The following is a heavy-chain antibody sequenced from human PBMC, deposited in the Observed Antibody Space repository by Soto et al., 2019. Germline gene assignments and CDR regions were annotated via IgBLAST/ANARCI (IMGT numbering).Heavy chain of an antibody. CDR1: GFTFSSFA. D-gene: IGHD2-21*02. V-gene: IGHV3-23*04. J-gene: IGHJ1*01. Sequence: EVQLVESGGGLVQPGGSLRLSCAASGFTFSSFAMSWVRPAPGKGLEWVSLIRASGGSIYYADSVKGRFTISRDNSKNTLYLQMSSLRAEDTAVYYCAKGRDAPEYFQHWGQGTLVTVSS. CDR2: IRASGGSI. CDR3: AKGRDAPEYFQH.